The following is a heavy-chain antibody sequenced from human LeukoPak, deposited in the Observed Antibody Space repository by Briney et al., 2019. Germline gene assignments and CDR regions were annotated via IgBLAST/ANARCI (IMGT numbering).Heavy chain of an antibody. Sequence: ASVKVSCKASGYTFTGYYMRWVRQAPGQGLEWMGWINPKTGDTNYAQKFQGRVTMTRDTSISTAYMELSRLRSDDTAVYYCARGSVVVPAATTEWGQGTLVTVSA. J-gene: IGHJ4*02. V-gene: IGHV1-2*02. CDR2: INPKTGDT. CDR1: GYTFTGYY. D-gene: IGHD2-2*01. CDR3: ARGSVVVPAATTE.